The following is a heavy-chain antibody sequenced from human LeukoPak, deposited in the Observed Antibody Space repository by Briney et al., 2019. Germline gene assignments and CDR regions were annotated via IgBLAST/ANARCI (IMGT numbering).Heavy chain of an antibody. J-gene: IGHJ4*02. Sequence: SETLSLTCTVSGVAISSYYWSWIRQPPGQGLEGMGDIYYSGSTNYNPSLNSRVTISVDTSKNQFSLKLSSVTAADTAVYYCARGYCSGGSCYRGYFEYWGQGTLVTVSS. CDR3: ARGYCSGGSCYRGYFEY. CDR2: IYYSGST. D-gene: IGHD2-15*01. V-gene: IGHV4-59*01. CDR1: GVAISSYY.